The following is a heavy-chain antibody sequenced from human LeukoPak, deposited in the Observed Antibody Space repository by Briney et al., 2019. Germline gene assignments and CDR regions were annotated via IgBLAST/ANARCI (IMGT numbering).Heavy chain of an antibody. J-gene: IGHJ3*02. D-gene: IGHD3-16*01. CDR2: IYPDDSDT. Sequence: GESLKVSCKGSGYSFTNYWIAWVRQMPGKGLEWMGIIYPDDSDTKYSPSLQGQVTISADESISTAYLQRSSLKASDTAMYYCARIWLRAFDIWGQGTMVTVSS. CDR3: ARIWLRAFDI. CDR1: GYSFTNYW. V-gene: IGHV5-51*01.